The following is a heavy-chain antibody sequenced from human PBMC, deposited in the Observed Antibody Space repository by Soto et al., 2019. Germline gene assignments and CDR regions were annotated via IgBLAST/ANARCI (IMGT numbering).Heavy chain of an antibody. J-gene: IGHJ4*02. CDR2: INHSGST. V-gene: IGHV4-34*01. CDR3: ARPLRDGYNPFGY. Sequence: SETLSLTCAVYGGSFSGYYWSWIRQPPGKGLEWIGEINHSGSTNYNPSLKSRVTISVDTSKNQFSLKLSSVTAADTAVYYCARPLRDGYNPFGYWGQGTLVTVS. D-gene: IGHD5-12*01. CDR1: GGSFSGYY.